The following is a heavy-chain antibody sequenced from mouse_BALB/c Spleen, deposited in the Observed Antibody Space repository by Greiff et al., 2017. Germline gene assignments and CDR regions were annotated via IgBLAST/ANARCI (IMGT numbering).Heavy chain of an antibody. CDR3: TRGDYGSFYAMDY. CDR1: GYTFTSYY. V-gene: IGHV1S81*02. CDR2: INPSNGGT. D-gene: IGHD1-1*01. J-gene: IGHJ4*01. Sequence: VQLQQSGAELVKPGASVKLSCKASGYTFTSYYMYWVKQRPGQGLEWIGEINPSNGGTNFNEKFKSKATLTVDKSSSTAYMQLSSLTSEDSAVYYCTRGDYGSFYAMDYWGQGTSVTVSS.